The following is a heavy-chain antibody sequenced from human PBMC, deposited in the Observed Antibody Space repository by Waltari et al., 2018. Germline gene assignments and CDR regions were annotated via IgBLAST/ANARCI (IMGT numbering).Heavy chain of an antibody. V-gene: IGHV3-23*04. Sequence: EVQLVESGGGLVQPGGSLRLSCAASGFTFSSYAMSWVRQAPGKGLEWVSAISGSGGSTYYAESVKGQFTISRDNSKNTLYLQMNSLRAEDTAVYYCAKDRGYGFYYYYYMDVWGKGTTVTVSS. CDR1: GFTFSSYA. J-gene: IGHJ6*03. CDR3: AKDRGYGFYYYYYMDV. D-gene: IGHD1-1*01. CDR2: ISGSGGST.